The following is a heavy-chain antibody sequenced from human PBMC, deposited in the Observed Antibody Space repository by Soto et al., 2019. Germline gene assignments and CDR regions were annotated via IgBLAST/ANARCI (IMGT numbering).Heavy chain of an antibody. Sequence: GSLRLSCAASGFTFSGSAMHWVRQASGKGLEWVGRIRSKANSYATAYAASVKGRFTISRDDSKNTAYLQMNSLKTEDTAVYYCTRLILGRGYSYGWGQGTLVTVSS. V-gene: IGHV3-73*01. CDR2: IRSKANSYAT. J-gene: IGHJ4*02. CDR3: TRLILGRGYSYG. CDR1: GFTFSGSA. D-gene: IGHD5-18*01.